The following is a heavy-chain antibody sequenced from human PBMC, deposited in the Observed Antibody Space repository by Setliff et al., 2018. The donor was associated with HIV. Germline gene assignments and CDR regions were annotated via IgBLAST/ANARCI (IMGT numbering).Heavy chain of an antibody. J-gene: IGHJ6*02. CDR2: SNQSGSG. CDR1: GGSFSGY. V-gene: IGHV4-34*01. D-gene: IGHD5-12*01. CDR3: AKGRRGYDSRLFYYHHGMDV. Sequence: PSETLSLTCAVYGGSFSGYWSWIRQSPGKGLEWIGESNQSGSGNYNPSLKSRVTISVDTSRNEFFLNMGSVTAADTAVYYCAKGRRGYDSRLFYYHHGMDVWGQGTTVTVSS.